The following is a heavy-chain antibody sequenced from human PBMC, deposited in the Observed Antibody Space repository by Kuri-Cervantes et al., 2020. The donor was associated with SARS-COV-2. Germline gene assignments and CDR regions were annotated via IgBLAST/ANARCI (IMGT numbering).Heavy chain of an antibody. CDR3: ARGYCSSTSCPPYYYYGMDV. J-gene: IGHJ6*02. Sequence: GESLKISCAASGFTFSSYAMTWVRQAPGKGLEWVSVIYSGHYTTYYADSVKGRFTISRDNSKNTLYLQMNSLRDEDTAVYYCARGYCSSTSCPPYYYYGMDVWGQGTTVTVSS. CDR1: GFTFSSYA. V-gene: IGHV3-23*03. D-gene: IGHD2-2*01. CDR2: IYSGHYTT.